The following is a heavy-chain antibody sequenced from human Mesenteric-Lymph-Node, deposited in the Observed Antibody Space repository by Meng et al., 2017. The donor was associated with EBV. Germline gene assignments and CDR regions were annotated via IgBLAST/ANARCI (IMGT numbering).Heavy chain of an antibody. Sequence: QVQVQQWGAGLLKPSETLSLTCAVYGEAFSDYYWTWIRQTPGKGLEWIGEVHRSGSTNYNPSLKSRAIISIDTSKNQFSLKLTSVTAADTAVYYCARALYSNSYYGSLSYWGLGTLVTVSS. D-gene: IGHD3-10*01. V-gene: IGHV4-34*02. CDR3: ARALYSNSYYGSLSY. CDR1: GEAFSDYY. CDR2: VHRSGST. J-gene: IGHJ4*02.